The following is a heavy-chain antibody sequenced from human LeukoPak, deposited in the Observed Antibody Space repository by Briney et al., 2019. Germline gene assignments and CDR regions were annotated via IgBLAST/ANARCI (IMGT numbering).Heavy chain of an antibody. CDR1: GGSISSYY. D-gene: IGHD6-19*01. Sequence: PSETLSLTCTVSGGSISSYYWTWIRQSPGRGLEWIGCILYSGSTNYNPSLKTQVTISIDTSKTRFSLNLSSVTAADTAVYYCARGRGRGWSSEVGAFDIWAKGEWSPSLQ. V-gene: IGHV4-59*01. J-gene: IGHJ3*02. CDR3: ARGRGRGWSSEVGAFDI. CDR2: ILYSGST.